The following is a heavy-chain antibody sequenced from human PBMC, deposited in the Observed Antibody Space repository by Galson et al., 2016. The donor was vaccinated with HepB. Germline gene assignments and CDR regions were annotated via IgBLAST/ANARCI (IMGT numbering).Heavy chain of an antibody. Sequence: SLRLSCAASGFTLSEYYMSWVRQAPGKGLECVSYISSSRGYTHYAESVKGRFTISRDNAKNTLYLEMNSLSAADTAVYYCARAPMLRGVIMTTPFDYWGQGTLVTVSS. CDR2: ISSSRGYT. CDR3: ARAPMLRGVIMTTPFDY. V-gene: IGHV3-11*05. J-gene: IGHJ4*02. CDR1: GFTLSEYY. D-gene: IGHD3-10*01.